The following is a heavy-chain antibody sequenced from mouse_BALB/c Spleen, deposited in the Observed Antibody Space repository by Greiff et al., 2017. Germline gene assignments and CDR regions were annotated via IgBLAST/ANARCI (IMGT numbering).Heavy chain of an antibody. CDR2: ISSGGSYT. CDR1: GFTFSSYA. J-gene: IGHJ3*01. V-gene: IGHV5-9-4*01. D-gene: IGHD2-1*01. CDR3: VCSLIYYGNYSFAY. Sequence: EVQRVESGGGLVKPGGSLKLSCAASGFTFSSYAMSWVRQSPEKRLEWVAEISSGGSYTYYPDTVTGRFTISRDNAKNTLYLEMSSLRSEDTAMYYCVCSLIYYGNYSFAYWGQGTLVTVSA.